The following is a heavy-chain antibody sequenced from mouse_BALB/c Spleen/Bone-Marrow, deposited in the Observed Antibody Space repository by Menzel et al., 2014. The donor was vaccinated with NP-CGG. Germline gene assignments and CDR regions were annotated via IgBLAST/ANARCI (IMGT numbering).Heavy chain of an antibody. Sequence: VKVVESGAELMKPGASVKISCKATGYTFSSYWIDWVKQRPGHGLEWIGEILPGSGSTNYNEKFKGKATFTADTSSNTAYMQLSSLTSEDSAVYYCARYYRYDYWGQGTTLTVSS. D-gene: IGHD2-14*01. CDR1: GYTFSSYW. V-gene: IGHV1-9*01. J-gene: IGHJ2*01. CDR2: ILPGSGST. CDR3: ARYYRYDY.